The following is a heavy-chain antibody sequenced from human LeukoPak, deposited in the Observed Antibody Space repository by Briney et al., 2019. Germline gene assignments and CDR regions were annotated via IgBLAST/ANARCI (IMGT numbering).Heavy chain of an antibody. Sequence: PSETLSLTCTVSGGSISSYYWSWLRQPPGKGLEWIGYIYYSGSTNYNPSLKSRVTISVDTSKNQFTLKLSSVAAADTAVYYCARVVGGSHFDYWGQGTLVTVSS. CDR2: IYYSGST. D-gene: IGHD1-26*01. CDR3: ARVVGGSHFDY. V-gene: IGHV4-59*01. J-gene: IGHJ4*02. CDR1: GGSISSYY.